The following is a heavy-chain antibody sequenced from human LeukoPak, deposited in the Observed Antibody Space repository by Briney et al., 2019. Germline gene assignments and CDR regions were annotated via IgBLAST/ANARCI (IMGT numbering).Heavy chain of an antibody. D-gene: IGHD2-2*02. CDR3: ARILAVPAAIQDYMDV. CDR2: INHSGST. Sequence: SETLSLTCAVYGGSFSGYYWSWIRQPPGKRLEWIGEINHSGSTNYNPSLKSRVTISVDTSKNQFSLKLSSVTAADTAVYYCARILAVPAAIQDYMDVWGKGTTVTVSS. V-gene: IGHV4-34*01. CDR1: GGSFSGYY. J-gene: IGHJ6*03.